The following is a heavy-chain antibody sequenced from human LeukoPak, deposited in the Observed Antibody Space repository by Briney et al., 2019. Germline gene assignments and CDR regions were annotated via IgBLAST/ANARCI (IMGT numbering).Heavy chain of an antibody. J-gene: IGHJ3*02. CDR3: ARRTLTIRTVDI. CDR2: IRYDGSNK. Sequence: GGSLRLSCAASGFTFSSYGMHWVRQAPGKGLEWVAFIRYDGSNKYYADSVKGRFTISRDNSKNTLYLQMNSLRAEDTAVYYCARRTLTIRTVDIWGQGTMVTVSS. V-gene: IGHV3-30*02. CDR1: GFTFSSYG. D-gene: IGHD2-8*02.